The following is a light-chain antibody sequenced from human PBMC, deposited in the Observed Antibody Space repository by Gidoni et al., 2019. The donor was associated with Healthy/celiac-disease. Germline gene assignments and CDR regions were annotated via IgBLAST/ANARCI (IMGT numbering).Light chain of an antibody. J-gene: IGKJ4*01. V-gene: IGKV1-33*01. CDR3: QQYDTLPT. Sequence: DLQMTQAPSSLSASVGDRVTNTCQASQDISNYLNWYQQKTGKAPKLLIYDASNLETRVPSRFSGSGSGTDFTFTISSLQPEDIATYYCQQYDTLPTFGGGTKVEIK. CDR1: QDISNY. CDR2: DAS.